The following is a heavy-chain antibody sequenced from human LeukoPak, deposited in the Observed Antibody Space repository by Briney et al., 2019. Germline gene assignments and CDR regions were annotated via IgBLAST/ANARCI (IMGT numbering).Heavy chain of an antibody. D-gene: IGHD6-13*01. CDR1: GGSISNYY. V-gene: IGHV4-59*01. CDR3: ARDLGYSSTWYAFDY. J-gene: IGHJ4*02. Sequence: SETLSLTCTVSGGSISNYYWSWIRQPPGKGLEWIGYIYYSGSTYYNPSLKSRVTISLDTSKNQFSLKLSSVTAADTAVYYCARDLGYSSTWYAFDYWGQGTLVTVSS. CDR2: IYYSGST.